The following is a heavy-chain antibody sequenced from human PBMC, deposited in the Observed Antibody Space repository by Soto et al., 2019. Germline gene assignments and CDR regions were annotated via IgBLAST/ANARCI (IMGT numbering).Heavy chain of an antibody. CDR1: GHLFNNHW. D-gene: IGHD3-10*01. V-gene: IGHV5-51*01. CDR3: ARGYFDSGHGYDL. J-gene: IGHJ5*02. CDR2: IFTRDSET. Sequence: ESLKISCKGPGHLFNNHWIGWVRQTPGKGLEWMGLIFTRDSETNTSPSFQGHVSFSVDNSINTVYLQWTSLKTTDTGIYFCARGYFDSGHGYDLWGQGTLVTVSS.